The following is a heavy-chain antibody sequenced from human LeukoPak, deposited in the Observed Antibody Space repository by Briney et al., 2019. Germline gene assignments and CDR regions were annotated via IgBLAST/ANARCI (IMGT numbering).Heavy chain of an antibody. D-gene: IGHD4-17*01. CDR1: GGSISSGGYY. CDR3: AGDYGDLLTGIRFDT. V-gene: IGHV4-30-4*08. J-gene: IGHJ5*02. CDR2: IYYSGST. Sequence: SQTLSLTCTVSGGSISSGGYYWSWIRQHPGKGLEWIGYIYYSGSTYYNPSLKSRVTISIQTSKNQFSLKLTSVTAADTAVYYCAGDYGDLLTGIRFDTWGQGTLVTVSS.